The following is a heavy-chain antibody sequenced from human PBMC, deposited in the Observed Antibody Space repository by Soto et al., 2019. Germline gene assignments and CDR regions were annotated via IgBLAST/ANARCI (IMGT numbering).Heavy chain of an antibody. D-gene: IGHD5-12*01. CDR3: ARKWVRISLTPGDYLDY. CDR1: GFSFSTYG. J-gene: IGHJ4*02. Sequence: GGSLRLSCAASGFSFSTYGMHWVRQAPGKGLEWLAVISYDGSNKYYADSVKGRLTISRDNSKNTLYLQMNSLRAEDTAVYYCARKWVRISLTPGDYLDYWGQGTLVTVSS. CDR2: ISYDGSNK. V-gene: IGHV3-30*03.